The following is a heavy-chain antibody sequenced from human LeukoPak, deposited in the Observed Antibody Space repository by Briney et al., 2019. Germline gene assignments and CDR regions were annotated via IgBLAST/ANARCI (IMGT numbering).Heavy chain of an antibody. CDR1: GYTFTSYD. J-gene: IGHJ4*02. CDR2: MNPNSGNT. CDR3: ATSRPGNYFPNY. Sequence: ASVKVSCKASGYTFTSYDINWVRQATGQGREWMGWMNPNSGNTGYAQKFQGRVTITRNTSISTAYMELSSLRSEDTAVYYCATSRPGNYFPNYWGQGTLVTVSS. D-gene: IGHD2/OR15-2a*01. V-gene: IGHV1-8*03.